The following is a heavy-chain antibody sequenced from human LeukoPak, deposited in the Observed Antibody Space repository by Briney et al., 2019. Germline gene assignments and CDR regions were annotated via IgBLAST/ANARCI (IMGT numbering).Heavy chain of an antibody. CDR1: GYSFTSYW. J-gene: IGHJ6*04. CDR2: IYPGDSDT. D-gene: IGHD2-2*01. Sequence: GESLKISCKGSGYSFTSYWIGWVRQMPGKGLEWMGIIYPGDSDTRYSPSFQGQVTISADKSISTAYLQWSSLKAPDTAMYYCARHSTVPAAMKQYYYYGMDVWGKGTTVTVSS. V-gene: IGHV5-51*01. CDR3: ARHSTVPAAMKQYYYYGMDV.